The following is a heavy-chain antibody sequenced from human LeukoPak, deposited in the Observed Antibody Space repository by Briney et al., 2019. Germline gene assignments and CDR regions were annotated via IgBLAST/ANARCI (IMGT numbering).Heavy chain of an antibody. J-gene: IGHJ4*02. CDR3: ARDLPAAGAGYLDY. V-gene: IGHV3-30*09. Sequence: PGRSLRLSCAASGFTFRDYAMHWVRQAPGKGLEWVAVISHDGTNKYYADSVKGRFAISRDNSKNTLYLQMNSLTPEDTAVYYCARDLPAAGAGYLDYWGQGTLVTVSS. CDR1: GFTFRDYA. CDR2: ISHDGTNK. D-gene: IGHD6-13*01.